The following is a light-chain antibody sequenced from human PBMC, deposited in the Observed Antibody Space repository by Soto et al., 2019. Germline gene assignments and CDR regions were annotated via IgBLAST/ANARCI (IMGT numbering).Light chain of an antibody. J-gene: IGKJ1*01. Sequence: EIVMTQSPATLFVYPGERATLSCRASQSVSSSYLAWYQQKPGQAPRLLIYSASSRATGIPDRFSGSGSGTDFTLTISSLEPEDFATYYCQQYNSYAWTFGQATK. CDR1: QSVSSSY. CDR2: SAS. V-gene: IGKV3-20*01. CDR3: QQYNSYAWT.